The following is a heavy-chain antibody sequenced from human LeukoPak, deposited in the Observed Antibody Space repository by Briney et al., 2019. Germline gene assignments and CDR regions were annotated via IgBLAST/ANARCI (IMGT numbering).Heavy chain of an antibody. CDR3: ARAYSSGWSAYFDY. CDR2: ISSNGGST. Sequence: GGSLRLSCAASGFTFSSYAMHWVRQAPGKGLEYVSAISSNGGSTYYADSVKGRFTIPRDNSKNTLYLQMGSLRAEDMAVYYCARAYSSGWSAYFDYWGQGTLVTVSS. D-gene: IGHD6-19*01. V-gene: IGHV3-64*02. J-gene: IGHJ4*02. CDR1: GFTFSSYA.